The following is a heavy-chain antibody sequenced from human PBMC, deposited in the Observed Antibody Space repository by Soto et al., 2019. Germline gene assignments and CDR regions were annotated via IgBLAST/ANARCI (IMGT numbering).Heavy chain of an antibody. V-gene: IGHV2-5*02. CDR1: GFALSTTGEG. CDR2: IYWEVGK. D-gene: IGHD3-10*01. J-gene: IGHJ5*02. CDR3: AQRLLLYGLGRERAAYFDP. Sequence: QITLKESGPTLVRPTQTLTLTCTFSGFALSTTGEGVGWIRQPPGKALEWLALIYWEVGKRYSPSLKSRLTMTTDSSKNDVILTMTKLDPVDTATCYCAQRLLLYGLGRERAAYFDPWGQGNLVTVSS.